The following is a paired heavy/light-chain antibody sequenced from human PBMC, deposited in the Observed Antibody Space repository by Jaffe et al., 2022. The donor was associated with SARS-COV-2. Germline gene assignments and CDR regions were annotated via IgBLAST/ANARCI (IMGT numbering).Light chain of an antibody. Sequence: SYELTQPPSVSVSPGQTASITCSGDRLGSKYVCWYQQKPGQSPVLVIYQDTKRPSGIPERFSGSNSGNTATLTISGTQAMDEADYYCQAWDNSVVFGGGTKLTVL. CDR3: QAWDNSVV. V-gene: IGLV3-1*01. J-gene: IGLJ2*01. CDR2: QDT. CDR1: RLGSKY.
Heavy chain of an antibody. J-gene: IGHJ4*02. Sequence: QLQLQESGPGLVKPSETLSLTCSVSGDSISSSYYWGWIRQPPGKGLEWIGTIYYSGSSYYNPSLKSRVTMSVDTSRNQFSLKLDSMTAADTAVYYCARHHRLGDYVLDYFDYWGQGTLVTVSS. V-gene: IGHV4-39*01. CDR3: ARHHRLGDYVLDYFDY. CDR1: GDSISSSYY. CDR2: IYYSGSS. D-gene: IGHD4-17*01.